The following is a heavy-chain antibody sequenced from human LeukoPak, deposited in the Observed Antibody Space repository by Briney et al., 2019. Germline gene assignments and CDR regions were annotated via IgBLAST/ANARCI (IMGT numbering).Heavy chain of an antibody. Sequence: GGSLGLSCAASGFTFSSYGMHWVRQAPGKGLEWVAVISYDGSNKYYADSVKGRFTISRDNAKNSLYLQMNSLRAEDTAVYYCARGQLIAVAEIDYWGQGTLVTVSS. V-gene: IGHV3-30*03. CDR1: GFTFSSYG. J-gene: IGHJ4*02. CDR3: ARGQLIAVAEIDY. D-gene: IGHD6-19*01. CDR2: ISYDGSNK.